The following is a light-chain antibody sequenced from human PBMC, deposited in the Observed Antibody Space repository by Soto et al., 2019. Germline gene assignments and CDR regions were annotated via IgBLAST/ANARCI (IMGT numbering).Light chain of an antibody. V-gene: IGKV1-5*01. CDR2: DVS. CDR3: QQYSSLRT. J-gene: IGKJ2*01. CDR1: QSISSW. Sequence: DIQMTQSPSTLSASVGDRVTITCRASQSISSWLAWYQQKPGKAPKLLIYDVSTFESGVPSRFSGSGSGTEFTLTISCLQPDDFATYYCQQYSSLRTFGQGTKVEIK.